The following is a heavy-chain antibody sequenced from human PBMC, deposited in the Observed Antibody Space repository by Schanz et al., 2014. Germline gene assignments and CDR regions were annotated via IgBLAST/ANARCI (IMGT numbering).Heavy chain of an antibody. J-gene: IGHJ6*02. D-gene: IGHD7-27*01. CDR1: GFTVNTNY. V-gene: IGHV3-53*01. Sequence: EVQLVESGGGLIQPGGSLRLSCAVSGFTVNTNYMSWVRQAPGKGLEWISSMYINSGSTQYADSVKGRFIISRDSSKNTLFLQMNSLRAEDTAVYYCARNWGPHYYSYYGMDVWGQGTMVTVS. CDR2: MYINSGST. CDR3: ARNWGPHYYSYYGMDV.